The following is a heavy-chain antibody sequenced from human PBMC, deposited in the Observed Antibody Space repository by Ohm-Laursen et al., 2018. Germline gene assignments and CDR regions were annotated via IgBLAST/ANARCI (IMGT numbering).Heavy chain of an antibody. Sequence: ATVKISCKASGYTFTSYYMHWVRQAPGQGLEWMGIINPSGGSTSYAQKFQGRVTMTRNTSISTAYMELSSLRSEDTAVYYCARGNGMDVWGQGTTVTVSS. J-gene: IGHJ6*02. V-gene: IGHV1-46*01. CDR3: ARGNGMDV. CDR1: GYTFTSYY. CDR2: INPSGGST.